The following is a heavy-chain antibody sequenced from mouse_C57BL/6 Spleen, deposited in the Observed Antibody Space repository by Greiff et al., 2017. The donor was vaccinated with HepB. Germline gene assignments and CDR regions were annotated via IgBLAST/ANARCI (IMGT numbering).Heavy chain of an antibody. CDR3: ARRRGDYGAMDY. CDR2: INPGSGGT. V-gene: IGHV1-54*01. J-gene: IGHJ4*01. CDR1: GYAFTNYL. Sequence: VKLMESGAELVRPGTSVKVSCKASGYAFTNYLIEWVKQRPGQGLEWIGVINPGSGGTNYNEKFKGKATLTADKSSSTAYMQLSSLTSEDSAVYFCARRRGDYGAMDYWGQGTSVTVSS. D-gene: IGHD1-1*02.